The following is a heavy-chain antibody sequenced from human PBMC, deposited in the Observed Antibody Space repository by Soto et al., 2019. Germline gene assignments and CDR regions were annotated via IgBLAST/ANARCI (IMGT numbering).Heavy chain of an antibody. J-gene: IGHJ4*02. CDR3: ARTLRGRGVKYFDD. CDR1: GDSVSNNSVA. D-gene: IGHD3-10*01. CDR2: TYYRSKWHY. Sequence: SQTLSLTFAISGDSVSNNSVAWNWVRQSPSRGLEWLGRTYYRSKWHYDYAPSVRSRITINPDTSKNHCSMQLNSVSTEDAAVYYCARTLRGRGVKYFDDWGQGTLVTVSS. V-gene: IGHV6-1*01.